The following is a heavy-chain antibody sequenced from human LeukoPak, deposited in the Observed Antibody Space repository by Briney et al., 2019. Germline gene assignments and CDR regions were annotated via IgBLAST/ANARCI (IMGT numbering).Heavy chain of an antibody. CDR3: ARAHVYAFDY. D-gene: IGHD2-8*01. CDR1: GGSFSGYY. CDR2: INHSGST. Sequence: PSETLSLTCAVYGGSFSGYYWSWIRQPPGKGLEWIGEINHSGSTNYNPSLKSRVTISVDTSKDQFSLKLSSVTAADTAVYYCARAHVYAFDYWGQGTLVTVSS. J-gene: IGHJ4*02. V-gene: IGHV4-34*01.